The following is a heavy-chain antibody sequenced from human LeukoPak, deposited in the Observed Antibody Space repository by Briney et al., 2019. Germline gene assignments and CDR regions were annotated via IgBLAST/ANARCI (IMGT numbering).Heavy chain of an antibody. D-gene: IGHD5-12*01. CDR1: GGYLSSYY. V-gene: IGHV4-59*01. J-gene: IGHJ4*02. Sequence: PSETLSLTRTVSGGYLSSYYWSWIRQPPGKGLEWIGYIYYSGSSNYNPSLKSRVTISVDTSKNQISLKLSSVTAADTAVYYCARANRYDLYFDYWGQGTLVTVSS. CDR2: IYYSGSS. CDR3: ARANRYDLYFDY.